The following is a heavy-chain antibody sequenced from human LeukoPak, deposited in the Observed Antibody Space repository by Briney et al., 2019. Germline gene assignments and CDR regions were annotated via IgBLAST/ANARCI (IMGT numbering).Heavy chain of an antibody. CDR3: AKDWTTVVTPKGYYFDS. J-gene: IGHJ4*02. V-gene: IGHV3-23*01. Sequence: GGSLRLSCAASGFSFNNYAMSCVRQAPGKGLEWVSAISTTGGSTYYADSVKGRFTVSRDNSKNTLSLQMDSLRVEDTALYYCAKDWTTVVTPKGYYFDSWGQGTLVTVSS. CDR2: ISTTGGST. D-gene: IGHD4-23*01. CDR1: GFSFNNYA.